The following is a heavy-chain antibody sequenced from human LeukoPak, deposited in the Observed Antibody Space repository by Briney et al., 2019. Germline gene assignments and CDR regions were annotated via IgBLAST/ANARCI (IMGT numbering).Heavy chain of an antibody. CDR3: ARGRRYFDY. V-gene: IGHV7-4-1*02. CDR1: GYTFTSYG. CDR2: IDTDTGKP. Sequence: ASVKVSCKASGYTFTSYGISWVRQATGQGLEWMGWIDTDTGKPTFAQGLTGQFVFSLDTSVSTAYLQISSLRAEDTAMYYCARGRRYFDYWGQGSLVTVSS. J-gene: IGHJ4*02.